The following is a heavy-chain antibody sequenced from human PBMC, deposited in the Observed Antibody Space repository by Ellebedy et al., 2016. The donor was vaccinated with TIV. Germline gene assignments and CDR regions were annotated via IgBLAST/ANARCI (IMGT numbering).Heavy chain of an antibody. V-gene: IGHV4-4*02. J-gene: IGHJ6*02. CDR3: ARVVVPAAMLLYYYYAMDV. CDR2: IYHSGST. Sequence: MPSETLSLTCTVSGGSISSSNWWSWVRQPPGKGLEWIGEIYHSGSTNYNPSLKSRVTISVDKSKNQFTLKLSSVTAADTAVYYCARVVVPAAMLLYYYYAMDVWGQGTTVTVSS. CDR1: GGSISSSNW. D-gene: IGHD2-2*01.